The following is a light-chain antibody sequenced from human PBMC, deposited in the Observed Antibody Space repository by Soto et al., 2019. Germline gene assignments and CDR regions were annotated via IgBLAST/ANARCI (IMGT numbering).Light chain of an antibody. CDR1: SSDVGGYNY. CDR3: CSYAGSYISYV. CDR2: DVS. J-gene: IGLJ1*01. Sequence: QSVLTQPRSVSGSPGQSVTISCTGTSSDVGGYNYVSWYQQHPGKAPKLMIYDVSKRPSGVPDRFSGSKSGNTASLTISGLQAEDEADYHCCSYAGSYISYVFGTGTKVTVL. V-gene: IGLV2-11*01.